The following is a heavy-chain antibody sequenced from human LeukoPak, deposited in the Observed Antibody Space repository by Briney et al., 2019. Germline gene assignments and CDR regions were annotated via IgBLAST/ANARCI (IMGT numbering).Heavy chain of an antibody. D-gene: IGHD5-18*01. Sequence: GGSLRLSCADSGFTFSSYAMTWVRQAAGKELEWVSAIIGTSGSTYYADSVKGRFTISRDNAKNTLYLQMNSLRAEDTAVYYCAREVTVDTAMVYYYYGMDVWGQGTTVTVSS. J-gene: IGHJ6*02. V-gene: IGHV3-23*01. CDR1: GFTFSSYA. CDR3: AREVTVDTAMVYYYYGMDV. CDR2: IIGTSGST.